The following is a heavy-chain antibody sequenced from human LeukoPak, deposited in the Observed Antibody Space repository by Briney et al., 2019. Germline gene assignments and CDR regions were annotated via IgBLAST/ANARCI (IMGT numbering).Heavy chain of an antibody. V-gene: IGHV4-30-4*08. CDR3: ASTISTSPGWFDP. J-gene: IGHJ5*02. CDR1: GGSISSGDYY. Sequence: SETLSLTSTVSGGSISSGDYYWSWIRQPPGKGLEWIGYIYYSGSTYYNPSLKSRVTISVDTSKNQFPLKLSSVTAADTAVYYCASTISTSPGWFDPWGQGTLVTVSS. CDR2: IYYSGST. D-gene: IGHD3-3*01.